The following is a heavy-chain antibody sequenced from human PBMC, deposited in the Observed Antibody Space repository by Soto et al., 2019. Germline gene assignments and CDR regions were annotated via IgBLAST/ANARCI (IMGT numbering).Heavy chain of an antibody. CDR3: GRPHLKVAGANAFDI. J-gene: IGHJ3*02. Sequence: GAEVKKSGESLKISCKGFGYRFSDYWIGWVRQMPGKGLEWMGIIYRGGSDVRYSPSFQGQVTISVDRSISTAYLQWSSLKASDTAMYYCGRPHLKVAGANAFDIWGQGTMITVSS. CDR1: GYRFSDYW. D-gene: IGHD6-19*01. V-gene: IGHV5-51*03. CDR2: IYRGGSDV.